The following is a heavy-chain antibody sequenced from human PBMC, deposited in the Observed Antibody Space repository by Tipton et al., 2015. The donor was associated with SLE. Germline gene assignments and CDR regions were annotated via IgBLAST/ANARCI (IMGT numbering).Heavy chain of an antibody. V-gene: IGHV4-34*01. J-gene: IGHJ6*02. Sequence: TLSLTCAVYDGSFSGYYWSWIRQSPGKGLEWIGEINHGGGTNYNPSLKSRVTISRDTSKNQFSLRLSSVTAADTAVYYCARLEWLLPGETDDIGYYGMDVWGQGTTVTVSS. CDR2: INHGGGT. CDR3: ARLEWLLPGETDDIGYYGMDV. CDR1: DGSFSGYY. D-gene: IGHD3-3*01.